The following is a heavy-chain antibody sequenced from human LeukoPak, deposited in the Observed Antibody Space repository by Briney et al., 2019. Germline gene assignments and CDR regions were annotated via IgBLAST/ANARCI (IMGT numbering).Heavy chain of an antibody. Sequence: ASVKVSCKASGYTFTSYGISWVRQAPGQGLEWMGWISAYNGNTNYAQKLQGSVTMTRDTSISTAYMKLSRLRSDDTAVYYCARGLENFDCWGQGTLVTVSS. CDR3: ARGLENFDC. CDR2: ISAYNGNT. CDR1: GYTFTSYG. J-gene: IGHJ4*02. D-gene: IGHD4-11*01. V-gene: IGHV1-18*01.